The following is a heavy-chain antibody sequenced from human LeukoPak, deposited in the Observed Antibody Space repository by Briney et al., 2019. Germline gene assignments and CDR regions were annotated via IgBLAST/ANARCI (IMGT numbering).Heavy chain of an antibody. CDR2: IKPDGSQK. D-gene: IGHD2-2*01. V-gene: IGHV3-7*01. CDR1: GFSFNGDW. Sequence: GGSLRLSCVASGFSFNGDWMNWVRQAPGKGLEWVPNIKPDGSQKYYVDSVKGRFTISRDNAEKSLFLQMNSLRAEDTVVYYCVRDGPAFLDFDYWGQGTLVTVSS. CDR3: VRDGPAFLDFDY. J-gene: IGHJ4*02.